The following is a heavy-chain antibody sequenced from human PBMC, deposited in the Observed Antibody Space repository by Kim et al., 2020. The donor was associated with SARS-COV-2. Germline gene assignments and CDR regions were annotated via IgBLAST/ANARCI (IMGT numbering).Heavy chain of an antibody. CDR3: ARDLSRFVDLWGIVGASPLSNGMDV. CDR2: INPSGGST. Sequence: ASVKVSCKASGYTFTSYYMHWVRQAPGQGLEWMGIINPSGGSTSYAQKFQGRVTMTRDTSTSTDYMELSSLRTEDTAVYYCARDLSRFVDLWGIVGASPLSNGMDVWGQGNTVTVS. D-gene: IGHD1-26*01. CDR1: GYTFTSYY. J-gene: IGHJ6*02. V-gene: IGHV1-46*01.